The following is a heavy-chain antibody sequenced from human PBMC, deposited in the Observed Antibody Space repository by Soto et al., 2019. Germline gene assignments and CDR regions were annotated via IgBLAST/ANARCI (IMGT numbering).Heavy chain of an antibody. D-gene: IGHD3-22*01. CDR1: GYTFTDYY. Sequence: ASVKVSCKTSGYTFTDYYMHWVRHAPGQGLEWMGWINPNSGGPISAQKFQGRVTMTRDTSTSTVYMELSSLRSEDTAVYYCARTASVSSGYAYYFDYWGQGTLVTVSS. CDR2: INPNSGGP. J-gene: IGHJ4*02. CDR3: ARTASVSSGYAYYFDY. V-gene: IGHV1-2*02.